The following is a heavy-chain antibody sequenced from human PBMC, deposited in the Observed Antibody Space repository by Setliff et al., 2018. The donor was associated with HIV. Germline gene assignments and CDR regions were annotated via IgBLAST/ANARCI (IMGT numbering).Heavy chain of an antibody. D-gene: IGHD3-22*01. Sequence: PSETLSLTCTASGGSISSGTYYWGWIRQPPGKGLVWIGSIYYSGSTYYNPSVKSRITISVYKARDQFSLKLSFVTAADTAVYFCARHDNYDNGGYYNLYYFDSWGPGTLVTVSS. V-gene: IGHV4-39*01. CDR3: ARHDNYDNGGYYNLYYFDS. J-gene: IGHJ4*02. CDR1: GGSISSGTYY. CDR2: IYYSGST.